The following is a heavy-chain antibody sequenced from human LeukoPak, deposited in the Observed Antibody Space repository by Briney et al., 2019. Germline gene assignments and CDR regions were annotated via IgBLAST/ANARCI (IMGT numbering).Heavy chain of an antibody. CDR2: ISGGGGSK. Sequence: PGGSLRLSCAASGFTFTSYSMNWVRQAPGKGLEWVSTISGGGGSKYYADSVKGRFTISRDNSKNMLYLQVNSLRAEDTAVYYCAKGGKWDVTPFDYWGQGTLVTVSS. CDR1: GFTFTSYS. CDR3: AKGGKWDVTPFDY. J-gene: IGHJ4*02. D-gene: IGHD1-26*01. V-gene: IGHV3-23*01.